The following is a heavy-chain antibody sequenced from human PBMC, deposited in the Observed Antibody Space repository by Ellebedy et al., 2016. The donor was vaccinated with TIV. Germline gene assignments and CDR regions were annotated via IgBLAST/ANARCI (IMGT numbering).Heavy chain of an antibody. Sequence: GESLKISCKGSGYSFTSYWIGWVRQMPGKGLEWMVIIYPGDSDTRYSPSFQGQVTISADKSISTAYLQWSSLKASDTAMYYCSIHKRGGARGAADAFDIWGQGTMVTVSS. J-gene: IGHJ3*02. D-gene: IGHD6-13*01. V-gene: IGHV5-51*01. CDR1: GYSFTSYW. CDR2: IYPGDSDT. CDR3: SIHKRGGARGAADAFDI.